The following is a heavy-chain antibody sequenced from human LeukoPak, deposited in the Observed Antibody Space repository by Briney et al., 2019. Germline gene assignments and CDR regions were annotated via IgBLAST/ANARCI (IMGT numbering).Heavy chain of an antibody. V-gene: IGHV3-7*01. J-gene: IGHJ2*01. D-gene: IGHD1-20*01. CDR3: ARVQRITGKGHFDL. Sequence: GGSLRLSCAASGFTFSSYWMSWVRQAPGKGLEWVANIKQDGSEKYYVDSVKGRLTISRDNAKNSLYLQMNSLRAEDTAVYYCARVQRITGKGHFDLWGRGTLVTVSS. CDR2: IKQDGSEK. CDR1: GFTFSSYW.